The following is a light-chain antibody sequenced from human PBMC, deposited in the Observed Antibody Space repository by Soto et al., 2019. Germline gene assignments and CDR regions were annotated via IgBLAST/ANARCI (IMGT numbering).Light chain of an antibody. V-gene: IGLV1-40*01. CDR2: ANS. CDR3: QSYDSGLSAVL. CDR1: GSNIGAGYE. Sequence: QSVLAQPPSVSGAPGQSVTISCTGSGSNIGAGYEVHWYQQLPGRAPKLLIYANSDRPSGVPDRFFGSKSGTSASLAITRLQAEDEADYYCQSYDSGLSAVLFGGGTKETVL. J-gene: IGLJ2*01.